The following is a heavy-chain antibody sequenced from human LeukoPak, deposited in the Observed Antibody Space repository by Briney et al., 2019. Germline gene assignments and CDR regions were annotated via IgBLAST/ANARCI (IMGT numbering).Heavy chain of an antibody. CDR2: IIPMFVTA. Sequence: SVKVSCKASGGTFNKYSISWVRQAPGQGPEWMGGIIPMFVTANYAQKSQGRLTITADKSTSTAYMELSSLRSEDTAVYYCARDDFSSARAFDIWGQGTMVTVSS. J-gene: IGHJ3*02. D-gene: IGHD6-13*01. V-gene: IGHV1-69*06. CDR3: ARDDFSSARAFDI. CDR1: GGTFNKYS.